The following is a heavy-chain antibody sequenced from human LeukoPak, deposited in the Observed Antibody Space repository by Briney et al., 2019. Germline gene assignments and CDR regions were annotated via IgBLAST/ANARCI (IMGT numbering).Heavy chain of an antibody. D-gene: IGHD3-16*01. J-gene: IGHJ5*02. CDR2: ISGSGGST. CDR3: AKNPSRITSPYNWFDP. V-gene: IGHV3-23*01. Sequence: PGGSLRLSCAASGFTFSSYAMSWVRQAPGKGLEWVSAISGSGGSTYYADSVKGRFTISRDNSKNTLYLQMNSLRAEDTAVYYCAKNPSRITSPYNWFDPWGQGTLVTVSS. CDR1: GFTFSSYA.